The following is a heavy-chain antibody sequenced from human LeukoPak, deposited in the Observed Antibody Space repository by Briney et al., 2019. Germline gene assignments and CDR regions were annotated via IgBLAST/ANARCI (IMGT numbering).Heavy chain of an antibody. CDR1: GGSFSGYY. D-gene: IGHD2-2*01. J-gene: IGHJ5*02. V-gene: IGHV4-34*01. CDR3: ARGPARYCSSTSCPKGANWFDP. Sequence: SETLSLTCAVYGGSFSGYYWSWIRQPPGRGLEWIGEINHSGSTNYNPSLKSRVTISVDTSKNQFSLKLSSVTAADTAVYYCARGPARYCSSTSCPKGANWFDPWGQGTLVTVSS. CDR2: INHSGST.